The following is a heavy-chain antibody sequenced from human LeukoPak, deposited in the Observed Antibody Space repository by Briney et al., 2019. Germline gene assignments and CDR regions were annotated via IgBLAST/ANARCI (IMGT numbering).Heavy chain of an antibody. J-gene: IGHJ4*02. CDR2: IWYDGSKK. V-gene: IGHV3-33*01. Sequence: GGSLRLSCAVSGITFSSHGMHWVRQARGKGLEWVAVIWYDGSKKYYSDSVKGRFTISRDNSKNTLSLQMSSLRAEDTAVYYCATSYSTGWQQGYFDYWGQGTLVTVSS. CDR1: GITFSSHG. D-gene: IGHD6-19*01. CDR3: ATSYSTGWQQGYFDY.